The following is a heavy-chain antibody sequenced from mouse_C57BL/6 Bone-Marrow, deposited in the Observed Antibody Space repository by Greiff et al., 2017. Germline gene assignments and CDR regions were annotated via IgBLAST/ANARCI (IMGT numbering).Heavy chain of an antibody. CDR1: GYTFTSYW. J-gene: IGHJ4*01. V-gene: IGHV1-52*01. CDR3: ARGYYGSSYAMDY. D-gene: IGHD1-1*01. CDR2: IDPSDSET. Sequence: QVQLQQPGAELVRPGSSVKLSCKASGYTFTSYWMHWVKQRPIQGLEWIGNIDPSDSETHYNQKFKDKATLTVDKSSSTAYMQLRSLTSEDSAVYYCARGYYGSSYAMDYWGQGTSVTVSS.